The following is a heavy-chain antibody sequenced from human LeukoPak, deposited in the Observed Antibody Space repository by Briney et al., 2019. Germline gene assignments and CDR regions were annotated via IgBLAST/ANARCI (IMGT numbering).Heavy chain of an antibody. Sequence: GGSLRLSCAATGFTFSRYNMNWVRQAPGKGLEWVSFISLSGSYMYYADSVEGLFTIARDNAKNSLYLQMDSLRADDTAVYYCARENILEDTSTVDYWGQGTLVTVSS. J-gene: IGHJ4*02. D-gene: IGHD5-12*01. CDR3: ARENILEDTSTVDY. V-gene: IGHV3-21*06. CDR2: ISLSGSYM. CDR1: GFTFSRYN.